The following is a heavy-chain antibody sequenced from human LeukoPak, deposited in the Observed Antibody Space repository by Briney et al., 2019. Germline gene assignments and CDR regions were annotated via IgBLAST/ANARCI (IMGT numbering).Heavy chain of an antibody. V-gene: IGHV3-33*01. CDR1: GFTFSSYG. J-gene: IGHJ4*02. Sequence: PGRSLRLSCAASGFTFSSYGMHWVRQAPGKGLEWVAVIWYDGSNKYYADSVKGRFTISRDNSKNTLYLQMNSLRAEDAAVYYCARGGRWHYYFDYWGQGTLVTVSS. CDR3: ARGGRWHYYFDY. CDR2: IWYDGSNK. D-gene: IGHD4-23*01.